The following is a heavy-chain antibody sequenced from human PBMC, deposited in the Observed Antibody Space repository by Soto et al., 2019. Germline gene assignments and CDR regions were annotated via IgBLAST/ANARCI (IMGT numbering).Heavy chain of an antibody. Sequence: SETLSLTCAVYGVTFIGYYWSCIRQPPGKGLEWIGEINHSGSTNYNPSLKSRVTISVDTSKNQFSLKLSSVTAADTAVYYCARSGSNWNYDWFDPWGQGTLVTVSS. CDR3: ARSGSNWNYDWFDP. D-gene: IGHD1-7*01. CDR2: INHSGST. J-gene: IGHJ5*02. CDR1: GVTFIGYY. V-gene: IGHV4-34*01.